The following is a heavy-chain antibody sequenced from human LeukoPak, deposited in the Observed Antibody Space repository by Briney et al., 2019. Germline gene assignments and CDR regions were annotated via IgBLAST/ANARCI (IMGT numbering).Heavy chain of an antibody. D-gene: IGHD4-17*01. Sequence: GGSLRLSCAASGFTFSSYAMTWVRQAPGKGLEWVSAITGSGGSTYYADSVKGRFTISRDNSKNTLYLQMNGLRAEDTAVYYCAKKGIYGDLDYWGQGTLVTVSS. CDR2: ITGSGGST. J-gene: IGHJ4*02. CDR1: GFTFSSYA. V-gene: IGHV3-23*01. CDR3: AKKGIYGDLDY.